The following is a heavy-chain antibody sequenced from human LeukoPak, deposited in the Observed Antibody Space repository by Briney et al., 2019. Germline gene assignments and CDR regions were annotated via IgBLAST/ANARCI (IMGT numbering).Heavy chain of an antibody. Sequence: SETLSLTCTVSGGSISSYYWSWIRQPAGKGLEWIGRIYTSGSTNYNPSLKSRVTMSVDTSKNQFSLKLSSVTAANTAVYYCASVPRGYSYGFFFYWGQGTLVTVSS. J-gene: IGHJ4*02. CDR1: GGSISSYY. CDR2: IYTSGST. D-gene: IGHD5-18*01. V-gene: IGHV4-4*07. CDR3: ASVPRGYSYGFFFY.